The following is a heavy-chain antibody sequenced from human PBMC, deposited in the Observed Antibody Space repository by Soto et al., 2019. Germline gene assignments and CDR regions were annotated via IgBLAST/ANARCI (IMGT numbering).Heavy chain of an antibody. CDR2: ISGSGNSA. CDR1: GFTFISDA. J-gene: IGHJ5*02. CDR3: AKSPRSGYEHPWDP. V-gene: IGHV3-23*01. D-gene: IGHD5-12*01. Sequence: GRSLRLWCAASGFTFISDAMNRVRQAPGKGLEWVSGISGSGNSAYYADSVKGRFTISRDNSKNTLYLQMNSLRAEDAAVYYCAKSPRSGYEHPWDPWGQGTLVNGSS.